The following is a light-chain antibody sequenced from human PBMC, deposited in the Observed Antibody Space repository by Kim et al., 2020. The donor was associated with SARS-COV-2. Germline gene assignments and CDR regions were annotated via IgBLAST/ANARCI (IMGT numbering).Light chain of an antibody. CDR1: SLRKYY. CDR3: CSRDSTAKDYV. Sequence: SSELTQDPTVSVALGQTVRITCQGDSLRKYYASWYQQKPGQAPILVMSDENNRPSGIPDRFSGSSSGSTASLTITGAQAEDEADYYCCSRDSTAKDYVFG. V-gene: IGLV3-19*01. CDR2: DEN. J-gene: IGLJ1*01.